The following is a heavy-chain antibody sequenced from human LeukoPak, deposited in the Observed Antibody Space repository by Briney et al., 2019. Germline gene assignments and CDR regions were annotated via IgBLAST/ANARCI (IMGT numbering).Heavy chain of an antibody. Sequence: QTGGSLRLSCAASGFTFIGYWMHWVRQAPGKGLVWVSRINSDGSSTSYADSVKGRFTISRDNAKNTLYLQMNTLRAEDTAVYYCARVMGGYGGEVITSPFDYWGQGTLVTVS. CDR3: ARVMGGYGGEVITSPFDY. CDR1: GFTFIGYW. V-gene: IGHV3-74*01. D-gene: IGHD3-3*01. J-gene: IGHJ4*02. CDR2: INSDGSST.